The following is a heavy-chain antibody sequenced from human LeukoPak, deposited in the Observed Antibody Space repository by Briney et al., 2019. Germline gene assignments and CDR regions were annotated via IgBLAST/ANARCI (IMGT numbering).Heavy chain of an antibody. CDR3: ARLVRPYFDY. CDR1: GFTFSSYT. CDR2: ISSTSSYI. Sequence: PGGSLRLSCAASGFTFSSYTMNWVRQAPGKGLEWVSSISSTSSYIYYADSVRGRFTISRDNAKNSLYLQMNSLRAEDTAVYYCARLVRPYFDYWGQGTLVTVSS. V-gene: IGHV3-21*04. J-gene: IGHJ4*02.